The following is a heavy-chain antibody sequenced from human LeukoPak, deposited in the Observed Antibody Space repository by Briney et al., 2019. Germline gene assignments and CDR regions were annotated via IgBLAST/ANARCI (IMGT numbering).Heavy chain of an antibody. D-gene: IGHD1-26*01. CDR3: SRESGPFCPFGY. CDR1: GGSVSGTNW. V-gene: IGHV4/OR15-8*02. J-gene: IGHJ4*02. Sequence: SETLSLTCGVSGGSVSGTNWWSWVRQPPGQGLERIGEISLAGQTNYNPSLNGRVTMSLDKSSNQLSLHLTSVTAADTATYFCSRESGPFCPFGYWGQGTLVIVSS. CDR2: ISLAGQT.